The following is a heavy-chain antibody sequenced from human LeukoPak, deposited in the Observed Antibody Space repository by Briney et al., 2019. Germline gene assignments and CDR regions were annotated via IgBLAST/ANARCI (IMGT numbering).Heavy chain of an antibody. CDR1: GGSISRSSYY. CDR3: ARQNDRSHDY. J-gene: IGHJ4*02. Sequence: PSETLSLTCTVSGGSISRSSYYWGWIRQPPGKGLEWIGSIYYSGTTYSNPSLKSRVTISVDTSKNQFSLKLRSVTAADTAVYYCARQNDRSHDYWGQGTLVTVSS. V-gene: IGHV4-39*01. CDR2: IYYSGTT. D-gene: IGHD1-1*01.